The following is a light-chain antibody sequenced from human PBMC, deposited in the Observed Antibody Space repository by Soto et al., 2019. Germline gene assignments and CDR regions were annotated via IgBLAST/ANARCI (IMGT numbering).Light chain of an antibody. CDR3: QQYGSSPRT. CDR2: GAS. CDR1: QSVSSSY. J-gene: IGKJ1*01. Sequence: EVVLTQSPATLSVSPGEGVTLSCRASQSVSSSYLAWYQQKPGQAPRLLIYGASSRATGNPDRFSGSGSGTDFTLTISRLEPEDFAVYYCQQYGSSPRTFGQGTKVDIK. V-gene: IGKV3-20*01.